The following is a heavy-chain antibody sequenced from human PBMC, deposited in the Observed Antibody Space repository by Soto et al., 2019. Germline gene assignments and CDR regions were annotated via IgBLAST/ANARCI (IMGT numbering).Heavy chain of an antibody. CDR2: ISGSGGST. J-gene: IGHJ6*02. D-gene: IGHD2-15*01. Sequence: EVQLLESGGGLVQPGGSLRLPCAASGFTFSSYAMSWVRQAPGKGLEWVSAISGSGGSTYYADSVKGRFTISRDNSKNTLYLQMNSLRAEDTAVYYCAKDPRRSGGRGGMDVWGQGTTVTVSS. CDR1: GFTFSSYA. CDR3: AKDPRRSGGRGGMDV. V-gene: IGHV3-23*01.